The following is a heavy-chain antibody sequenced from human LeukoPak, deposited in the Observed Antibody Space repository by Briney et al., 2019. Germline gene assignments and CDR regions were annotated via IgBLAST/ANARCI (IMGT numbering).Heavy chain of an antibody. CDR3: ARGHSSSWGFDY. V-gene: IGHV3-11*01. CDR2: ISSSGSTI. D-gene: IGHD6-13*01. J-gene: IGHJ4*02. Sequence: GGSLRLSCAASGFTFSDYYMSWIRQAPGKGLEWVSYISSSGSTIYYADSVKGRFTISRDNSKDTLYLQMNSLRAEDTAVYYCARGHSSSWGFDYWGQGTLVTVSS. CDR1: GFTFSDYY.